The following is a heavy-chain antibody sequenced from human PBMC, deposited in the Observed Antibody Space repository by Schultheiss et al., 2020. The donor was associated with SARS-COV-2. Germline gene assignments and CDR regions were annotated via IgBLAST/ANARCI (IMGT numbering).Heavy chain of an antibody. J-gene: IGHJ4*02. Sequence: GGSLRLSCAASGFTFSSYAMHWVRQAPGKGLEWVAVISYDGSNEYYADSVKGRFTISRDNAKNSLYLQMNSLRVEDTAVYYCARDGYHGLGTIDYWGQGTLVTVSS. D-gene: IGHD3-10*01. CDR2: ISYDGSNE. CDR1: GFTFSSYA. CDR3: ARDGYHGLGTIDY. V-gene: IGHV3-30-3*01.